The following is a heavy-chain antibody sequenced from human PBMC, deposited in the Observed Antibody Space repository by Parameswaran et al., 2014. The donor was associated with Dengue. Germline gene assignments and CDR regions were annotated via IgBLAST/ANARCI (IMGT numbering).Heavy chain of an antibody. V-gene: IGHV1-69*01. D-gene: IGHD3-22*01. CDR2: IIPILGTA. J-gene: IGHJ4*02. CDR3: ASHYDSSFEYYFDY. Sequence: WVRQAPGQGLEWMGGIIPILGTANYAQKFQGRVTITADESTSTAYMELSSLRSEDTAVYYCASHYDSSFEYYFDYWGQGTLVTVSS.